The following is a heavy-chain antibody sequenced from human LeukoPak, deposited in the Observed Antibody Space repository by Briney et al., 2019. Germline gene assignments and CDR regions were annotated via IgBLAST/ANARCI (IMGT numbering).Heavy chain of an antibody. D-gene: IGHD6-13*01. Sequence: PSETLSLTCAVYGGSFSGYYWSWIRQPPGKGLEWVGEINDAESANYNPSLKSRVILSVDTSKNQFSLKLNSVTAADTAIYYCAREIAAAGSFIAIHDYWGQGTLVTVSS. J-gene: IGHJ4*02. V-gene: IGHV4-34*01. CDR3: AREIAAAGSFIAIHDY. CDR2: INDAESA. CDR1: GGSFSGYY.